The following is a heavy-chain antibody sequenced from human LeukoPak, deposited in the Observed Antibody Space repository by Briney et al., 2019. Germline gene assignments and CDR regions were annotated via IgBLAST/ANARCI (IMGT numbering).Heavy chain of an antibody. J-gene: IGHJ6*03. Sequence: GGSLRLSCAASGFTFSSYAMSWVRQAPGKGLEWVSAISGSGGSTYYADSVKGRFTISRDNSKNTLYLQMNSLRAEDTAVYYCAKVGYYDILTGYYSARLDYYYYYYMDVWGNGTTVTVSS. V-gene: IGHV3-23*01. CDR1: GFTFSSYA. CDR3: AKVGYYDILTGYYSARLDYYYYYYMDV. D-gene: IGHD3-9*01. CDR2: ISGSGGST.